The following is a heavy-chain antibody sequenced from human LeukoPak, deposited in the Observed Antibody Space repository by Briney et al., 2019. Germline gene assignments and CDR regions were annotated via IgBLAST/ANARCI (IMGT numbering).Heavy chain of an antibody. J-gene: IGHJ5*02. Sequence: GGSLRLSCAASGFTFSRYWMSWVRQAPGKGLERVANIKEDGSAKYYLDSVKGRFTISRDNAKNSLFLQMNSLRAEDTAVYYCARDINPMIRGAFDPWGQGTLVTVSS. CDR2: IKEDGSAK. CDR1: GFTFSRYW. V-gene: IGHV3-7*01. CDR3: ARDINPMIRGAFDP. D-gene: IGHD3-10*01.